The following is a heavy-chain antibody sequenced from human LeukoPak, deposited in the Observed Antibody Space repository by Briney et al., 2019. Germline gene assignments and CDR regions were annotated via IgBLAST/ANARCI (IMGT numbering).Heavy chain of an antibody. D-gene: IGHD2-2*01. CDR2: ISYSGST. Sequence: SETLSLTCTVSGGSISSSSYYWGWIRQPPGKELEWIGSISYSGSTYYNPSLKSRVTISVDTSKNQFSLKLSSVTAADTAVYYCARVGGYCSSASCFALDWFDPWGQGTLVTVSS. V-gene: IGHV4-39*01. CDR3: ARVGGYCSSASCFALDWFDP. CDR1: GGSISSSSYY. J-gene: IGHJ5*02.